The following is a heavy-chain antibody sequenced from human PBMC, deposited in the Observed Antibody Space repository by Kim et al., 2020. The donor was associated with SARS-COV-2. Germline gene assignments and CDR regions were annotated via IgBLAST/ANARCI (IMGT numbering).Heavy chain of an antibody. V-gene: IGHV3-23*01. CDR3: AKRSAHITQSYYYYYGMDV. Sequence: GRFTISRDNSKNTLYLQMNSLRAEDTAVYYCAKRSAHITQSYYYYYGMDVWGQGTTVTVSS. J-gene: IGHJ6*02.